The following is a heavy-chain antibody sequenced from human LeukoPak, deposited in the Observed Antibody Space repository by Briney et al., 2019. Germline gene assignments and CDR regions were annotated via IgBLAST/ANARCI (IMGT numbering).Heavy chain of an antibody. V-gene: IGHV4-30-2*01. Sequence: SQTLSLTCAVSGGSISSGGYSWSWIRQPPGKGLEWIGYIYHSGSTYYSPSLKSRVTISVDRSKNQFSLKLSSVTAADTAVYYCARGGYGDYNFDYWGQGTLVTVSS. CDR3: ARGGYGDYNFDY. CDR2: IYHSGST. D-gene: IGHD4-17*01. CDR1: GGSISSGGYS. J-gene: IGHJ4*02.